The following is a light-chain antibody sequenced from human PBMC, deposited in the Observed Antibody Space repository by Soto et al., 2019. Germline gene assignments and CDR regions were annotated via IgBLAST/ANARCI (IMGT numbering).Light chain of an antibody. CDR3: QQYNNWQIT. V-gene: IGKV3D-15*01. Sequence: EIVMTQSPATLSVSPGERATLSCRASQNVGSNLAWYQQKPGRAPRLLIYGASTRATGIPARFSGSGSVTEFTLTISSLQYEDFEVYYCQQYNNWQITFGQGTRLEIK. J-gene: IGKJ5*01. CDR1: QNVGSN. CDR2: GAS.